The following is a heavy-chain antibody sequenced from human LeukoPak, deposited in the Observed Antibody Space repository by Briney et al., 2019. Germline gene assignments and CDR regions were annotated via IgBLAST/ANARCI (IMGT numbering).Heavy chain of an antibody. Sequence: SETLSLTCTVSGGSISSYYWSWIRQPAGKGLEWIGRIYTSGSTNYNPSLKSRVTMSVDTSKNQFSLKLSSVTAADTAVYYCARYTPAAIVGYYYYYYMDVWGKGTTVTVSS. D-gene: IGHD2-2*01. CDR3: ARYTPAAIVGYYYYYYMDV. CDR1: GGSISSYY. J-gene: IGHJ6*03. CDR2: IYTSGST. V-gene: IGHV4-4*07.